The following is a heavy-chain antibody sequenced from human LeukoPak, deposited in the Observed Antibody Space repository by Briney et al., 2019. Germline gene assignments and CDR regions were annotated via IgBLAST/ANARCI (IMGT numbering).Heavy chain of an antibody. V-gene: IGHV3-53*01. CDR1: GLTVSSNY. D-gene: IGHD6-19*01. CDR3: AREGGSSGWYDY. J-gene: IGHJ4*02. Sequence: GGSLRLSCAASGLTVSSNYMSWVRQAPGKGLEWVSVIYSGGSTYYADSVKGRFTISRDNSKNTLYLQMNSLRAEDTAVYYCAREGGSSGWYDYWGQGTLVTVSS. CDR2: IYSGGST.